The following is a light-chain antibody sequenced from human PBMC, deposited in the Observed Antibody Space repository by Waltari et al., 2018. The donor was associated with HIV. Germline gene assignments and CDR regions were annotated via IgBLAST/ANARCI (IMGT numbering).Light chain of an antibody. CDR2: ENN. CDR1: SSNIGNNY. V-gene: IGLV1-51*02. J-gene: IGLJ2*01. Sequence: QSVLTQPPSVSAAPGQKVTISCSGSSSNIGNNYVSWYQQLPGTAPQLLIYENNKRPSGMPDRFSGSKAGTSATLGITGLQTGDEADYYCGTWDSSLSAVVFGGGTKLTVL. CDR3: GTWDSSLSAVV.